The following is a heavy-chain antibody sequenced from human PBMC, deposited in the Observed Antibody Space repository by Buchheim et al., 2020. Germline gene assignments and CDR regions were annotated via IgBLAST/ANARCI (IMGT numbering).Heavy chain of an antibody. D-gene: IGHD3-16*01. CDR2: ISYDGSNK. CDR1: GFTFSSYG. CDR3: AKDQGVSGRGYFDY. J-gene: IGHJ4*02. Sequence: QVQLVESGGGVVQPGRSLRLSCAASGFTFSSYGMHWVRQAPGKGLEWVAVISYDGSNKYYADSVKGRFTISRDNSKNTLYLQMNSLRAEDTAVYYCAKDQGVSGRGYFDYWGQGTL. V-gene: IGHV3-30*18.